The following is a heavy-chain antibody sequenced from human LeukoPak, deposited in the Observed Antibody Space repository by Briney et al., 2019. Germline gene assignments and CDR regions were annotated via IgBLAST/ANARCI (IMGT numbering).Heavy chain of an antibody. V-gene: IGHV3-30*04. J-gene: IGHJ4*02. CDR1: GFTFSSYA. CDR2: ISYDGSNK. D-gene: IGHD6-19*01. Sequence: PGGSLRLSCAASGFTFSSYAMHWVRQAPGKGLEWVAVISYDGSNKYYADSVKSRFTISRDNSKNTLYLQMNSLRAEDTAVYYCARDTGWGYFDYWGQGTLVTVSS. CDR3: ARDTGWGYFDY.